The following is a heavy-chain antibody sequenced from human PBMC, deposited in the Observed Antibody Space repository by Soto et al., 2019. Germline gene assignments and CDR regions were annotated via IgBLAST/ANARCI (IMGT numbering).Heavy chain of an antibody. CDR2: IIPMFGTA. Sequence: QVQLVQSGAEVKKPESSVKVSCKAPGGTFSTYAISWVRQAPGQGLEWMGGIIPMFGTANYARRFQDRVTTAADEATNTVYMELSSRRSEDTAVYFCASGIQLWLRRINNGYSGWGQGTLVTVSS. D-gene: IGHD5-18*01. CDR1: GGTFSTYA. J-gene: IGHJ4*02. CDR3: ASGIQLWLRRINNGYSG. V-gene: IGHV1-69*12.